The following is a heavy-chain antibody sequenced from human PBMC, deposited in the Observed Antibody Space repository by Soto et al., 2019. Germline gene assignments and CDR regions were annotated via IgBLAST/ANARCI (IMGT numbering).Heavy chain of an antibody. J-gene: IGHJ4*02. CDR2: IWYDGSNK. D-gene: IGHD6-19*01. Sequence: LRLSCAASGFTFSSYGMHWVRQAPGKGLEWVAVIWYDGSNKYYADSVKGRLTISRDNSKNTLYLQMNSLRAEDTAVYYCARESGSSGWYFDYWGQGTLVTVSS. CDR3: ARESGSSGWYFDY. CDR1: GFTFSSYG. V-gene: IGHV3-33*01.